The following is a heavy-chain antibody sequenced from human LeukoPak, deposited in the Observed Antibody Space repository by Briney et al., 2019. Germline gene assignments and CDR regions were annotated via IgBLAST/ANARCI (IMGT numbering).Heavy chain of an antibody. CDR2: INSGDIT. Sequence: GGSLRLSCAASGFTVSSNYMNWVRQAPGKGLEWVSVINSGDITYFADSVKGRFTISRDNAKNSLYLQMNSLRAEDTAVYYCARSQEVGAAYYYYGMDVWGQGTTVTVSS. D-gene: IGHD1-26*01. V-gene: IGHV3-66*01. CDR1: GFTVSSNY. J-gene: IGHJ6*02. CDR3: ARSQEVGAAYYYYGMDV.